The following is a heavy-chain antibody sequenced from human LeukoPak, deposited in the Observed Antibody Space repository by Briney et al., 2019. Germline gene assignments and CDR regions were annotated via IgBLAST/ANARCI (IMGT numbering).Heavy chain of an antibody. Sequence: ASVKVSCKASGYTFTRYGISWVRQAPGQGLEWTGWISAYNGATNYAQKVQGRVTMTTDTSTSTVYMELRSLRYDDTAVYYCARDYSSSWYYFDYWGQGSLVTVSS. CDR3: ARDYSSSWYYFDY. V-gene: IGHV1-18*01. D-gene: IGHD6-13*01. J-gene: IGHJ4*02. CDR2: ISAYNGAT. CDR1: GYTFTRYG.